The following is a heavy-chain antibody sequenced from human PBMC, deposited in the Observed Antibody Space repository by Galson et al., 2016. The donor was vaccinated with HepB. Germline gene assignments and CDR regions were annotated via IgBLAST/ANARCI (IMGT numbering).Heavy chain of an antibody. Sequence: SLRLSCAATGFTFTNHGIHWVRQAPGEGLEWVAVVWSDGRNKYYADAVKGRFTISRDDSNNTVFLQMNSLRVEDTAVYYCTKEGAYCSSSRCRYYMDVWGKGTTVTVSS. CDR3: TKEGAYCSSSRCRYYMDV. CDR1: GFTFTNHG. V-gene: IGHV3-33*06. CDR2: VWSDGRNK. J-gene: IGHJ6*03. D-gene: IGHD2-2*01.